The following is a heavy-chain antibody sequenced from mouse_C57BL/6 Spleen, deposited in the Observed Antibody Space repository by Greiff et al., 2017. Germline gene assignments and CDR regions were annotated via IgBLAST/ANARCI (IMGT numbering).Heavy chain of an antibody. CDR1: GYAFSSSW. Sequence: VQLQQSGPELVKPGASVKISCKASGYAFSSSWMNWVKQRPGKGLEWIGRIYPGDGDTNYNGKFKGKATLTADKSSSTAYMQLSSLTSEDSAVYFCAGPFYYGNYVWFAYWGQGTLVTVSA. CDR3: AGPFYYGNYVWFAY. V-gene: IGHV1-82*01. J-gene: IGHJ3*01. CDR2: IYPGDGDT. D-gene: IGHD2-1*01.